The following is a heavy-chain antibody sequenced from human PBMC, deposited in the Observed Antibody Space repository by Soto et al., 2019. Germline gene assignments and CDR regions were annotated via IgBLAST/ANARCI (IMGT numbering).Heavy chain of an antibody. CDR3: AKASSAWYGSKNYYFDS. CDR2: ISATGGTT. Sequence: EVHLSESGGGVVQPGGSLRLSCVVSGFTFSDYAMDWVRQAPGKGLEWVSEISATGGTTNYADSVKGRYTISRDNSNNTLYLQVTNLRAEDTAMFYCAKASSAWYGSKNYYFDSWGQGALVTVSS. J-gene: IGHJ4*02. D-gene: IGHD6-19*01. V-gene: IGHV3-23*01. CDR1: GFTFSDYA.